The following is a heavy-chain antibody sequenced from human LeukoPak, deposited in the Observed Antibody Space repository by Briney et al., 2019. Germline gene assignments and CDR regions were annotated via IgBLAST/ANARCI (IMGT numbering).Heavy chain of an antibody. Sequence: GGSLRLSCAVPGLTFSSSWMDWVRQAPGKGLEWVASINPEGSEKYSADSVKGRFTISKDNAKNTVYLQMNSLRAEDTAVYYCVSFYETYWGRGTLVTVSS. D-gene: IGHD2/OR15-2a*01. CDR3: VSFYETY. J-gene: IGHJ4*02. CDR1: GLTFSSSW. CDR2: INPEGSEK. V-gene: IGHV3-7*01.